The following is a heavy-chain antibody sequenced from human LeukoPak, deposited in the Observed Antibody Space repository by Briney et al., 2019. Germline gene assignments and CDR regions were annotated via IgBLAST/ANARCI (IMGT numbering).Heavy chain of an antibody. CDR1: GGSISGSSYY. CDR2: IYYSGST. J-gene: IGHJ4*02. D-gene: IGHD3-22*01. CDR3: ASLMSSHYYDSSGYYRQTDY. Sequence: SETLSLTCTVSGGSISGSSYYWGWIRQPPGKGLEWIGSIYYSGSTYYNPSLKSRVTISVDTSKNQFSLKLSSVTAADTAVYYCASLMSSHYYDSSGYYRQTDYWGQGTLVTVSS. V-gene: IGHV4-39*07.